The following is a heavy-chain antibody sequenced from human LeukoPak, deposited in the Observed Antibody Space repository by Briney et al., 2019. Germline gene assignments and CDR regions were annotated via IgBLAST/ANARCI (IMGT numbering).Heavy chain of an antibody. CDR1: GFTFSSYA. CDR3: AKTSAGIRGGYFDY. J-gene: IGHJ4*02. V-gene: IGHV3-23*01. Sequence: GGSLRLSCAASGFTFSSYAMSWVRQAPGKGLEWVSLINDSGGNTYYADSVKGRFTISRDNSKNTLFLQMSSLRAEDTAVHYCAKTSAGIRGGYFDYWGQGTLVTVSS. CDR2: INDSGGNT. D-gene: IGHD3-10*01.